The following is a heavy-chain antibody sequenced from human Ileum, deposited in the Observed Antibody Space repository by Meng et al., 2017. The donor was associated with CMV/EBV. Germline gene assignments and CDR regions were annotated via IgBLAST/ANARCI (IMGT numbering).Heavy chain of an antibody. CDR1: GFSFVAYG. J-gene: IGHJ4*02. V-gene: IGHV3-33*06. D-gene: IGHD2/OR15-2a*01. CDR3: AKGCTTFCYYIDF. CDR2: ISSDGRNQ. Sequence: GESLKISCAASGFSFVAYGMHWVRQAPGKGLEWVAIISSDGRNQHYADSVKGRFAISRDNSKKTLYLQISSLRVEDTAVYYCAKGCTTFCYYIDFWGRGILVT.